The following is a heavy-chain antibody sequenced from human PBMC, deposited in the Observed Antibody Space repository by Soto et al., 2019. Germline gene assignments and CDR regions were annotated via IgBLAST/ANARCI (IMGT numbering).Heavy chain of an antibody. CDR3: ARVGGDDFGDSGGSDC. CDR2: IYYSGRT. J-gene: IGHJ4*02. Sequence: SETLSLTCIVSGGSIRDYFWTWIRQPPGKGLEWIGYIYYSGRTNYNPSLKSRVSISVDTSKNHFSLQLRSVTAADTAVYYCARVGGDDFGDSGGSDCWGQGTLVTVSS. D-gene: IGHD4-17*01. CDR1: GGSIRDYF. V-gene: IGHV4-59*01.